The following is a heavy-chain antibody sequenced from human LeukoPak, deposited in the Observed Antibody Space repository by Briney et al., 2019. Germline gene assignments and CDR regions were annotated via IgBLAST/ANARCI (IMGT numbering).Heavy chain of an antibody. J-gene: IGHJ5*02. D-gene: IGHD3-3*01. Sequence: ASVKVSCKASGYTFTSYYMHWVRQAPGQGLEWMGIINPSGGSTSYAQKFQGRVTMTRDTSTSTVYMELSSLRSEDTAVYYCARDCTLDLYDLWSGPNWFDPWGQGTLVTVSS. CDR2: INPSGGST. V-gene: IGHV1-46*01. CDR1: GYTFTSYY. CDR3: ARDCTLDLYDLWSGPNWFDP.